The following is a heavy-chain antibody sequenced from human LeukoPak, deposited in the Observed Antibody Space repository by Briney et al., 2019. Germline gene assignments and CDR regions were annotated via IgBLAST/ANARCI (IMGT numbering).Heavy chain of an antibody. CDR1: GFTFSGFW. V-gene: IGHV3-74*01. D-gene: IGHD6-19*01. J-gene: IGHJ4*02. CDR2: INSVGSST. Sequence: GGSLRLSCAASGFTFSGFWMHWVRQAPGKGLVWVSRINSVGSSTSYADSVKGRFTISRDNAKNTLYLQMNSLRAEDTAVYYCARERTSGWDAFDFWGQGTLVTVSS. CDR3: ARERTSGWDAFDF.